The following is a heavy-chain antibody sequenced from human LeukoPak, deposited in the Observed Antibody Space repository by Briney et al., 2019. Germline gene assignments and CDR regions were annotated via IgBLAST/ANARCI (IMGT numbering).Heavy chain of an antibody. CDR3: ARRGSWTYYYAMDV. Sequence: SETLSLTCTVSGGSVSSSNYYWAWIRQPPGKGLEWIGSIYYSGITYYNPSLKSRVTKSVETSKNQFSLRLTSVTAADTAVYYCARRGSWTYYYAMDVWGQGTTVTVSS. V-gene: IGHV4-39*01. CDR1: GGSVSSSNYY. CDR2: IYYSGIT. D-gene: IGHD6-13*01. J-gene: IGHJ6*02.